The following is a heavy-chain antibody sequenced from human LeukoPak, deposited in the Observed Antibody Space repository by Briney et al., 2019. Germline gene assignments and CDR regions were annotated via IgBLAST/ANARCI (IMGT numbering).Heavy chain of an antibody. V-gene: IGHV3-20*04. CDR3: ATALHYDILTGYTPEGY. CDR2: INWNGGST. D-gene: IGHD3-9*01. Sequence: GGSLRLSCAASGLPFDDYGMSWVRQAPGKGLEWVSGINWNGGSTGYADSVKGRFTISRDNAKNSLYLQMNSLRAEDTALYYCATALHYDILTGYTPEGYWGQGTLVTVSS. CDR1: GLPFDDYG. J-gene: IGHJ4*02.